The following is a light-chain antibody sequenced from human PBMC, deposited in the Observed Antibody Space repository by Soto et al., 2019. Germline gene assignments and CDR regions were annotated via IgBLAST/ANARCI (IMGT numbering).Light chain of an antibody. J-gene: IGKJ5*01. CDR1: QSISNY. V-gene: IGKV1-39*01. CDR2: AAS. Sequence: DIQMTQSPSSLSASVGDRVTITCRARQSISNYLNWYQQKPGKAPKLLIYAASSLQSGVPSRFSGSGSGTDFTLTISSLQPEDFATYYCQQSYSTPPTFGQGTRLEIK. CDR3: QQSYSTPPT.